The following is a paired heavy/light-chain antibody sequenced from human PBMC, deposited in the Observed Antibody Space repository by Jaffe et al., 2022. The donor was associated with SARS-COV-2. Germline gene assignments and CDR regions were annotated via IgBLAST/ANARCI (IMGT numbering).Heavy chain of an antibody. CDR3: AKGKKGEQWPYYYYYMDV. V-gene: IGHV3-23*04. D-gene: IGHD6-19*01. CDR1: GFTFSSYA. Sequence: EVQLVESGGGLVQPGGSLRLSCAASGFTFSSYAMSWVRQAPGKGLEWVSAISGSGGSTYYADSVKGRFTISRDNSKNTLYLQMNSLRAEDTAVYYCAKGKKGEQWPYYYYYMDVWGKGTTVTVSS. CDR2: ISGSGGST. J-gene: IGHJ6*03.
Light chain of an antibody. V-gene: IGKV1-8*01. J-gene: IGKJ5*01. CDR2: AAS. CDR3: QQYYSYPPIT. CDR1: QGISSY. Sequence: AIRMTQSPSSFSASTGDRVTITCRASQGISSYLAWYQQKPGKAPKLLIYAASTLQSGVPSRFSGSGSGTDFTLTISCLQSEDFATYYCQQYYSYPPITFGQGTRLEIK.